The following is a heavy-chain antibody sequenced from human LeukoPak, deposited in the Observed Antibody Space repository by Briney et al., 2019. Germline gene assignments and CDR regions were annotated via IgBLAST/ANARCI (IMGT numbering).Heavy chain of an antibody. Sequence: GGSLRLSCAASGFTLSSYEMNWVRQAPGKGLEWVSYSSSSGSGTYYADSVKGRFTISRDNSKNTLYLQMNSLRAEDTAVYYCAKDRYYDSSGYPYYYGMDVWGQGTTVTVSS. D-gene: IGHD3-22*01. CDR1: GFTLSSYE. J-gene: IGHJ6*02. CDR2: SSSSGSGT. CDR3: AKDRYYDSSGYPYYYGMDV. V-gene: IGHV3-48*03.